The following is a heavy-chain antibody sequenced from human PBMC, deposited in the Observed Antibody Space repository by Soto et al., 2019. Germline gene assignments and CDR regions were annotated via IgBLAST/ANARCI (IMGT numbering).Heavy chain of an antibody. CDR2: IYYSGST. D-gene: IGHD3-9*01. V-gene: IGHV4-39*01. CDR1: GGSISSSSYY. CDR3: ASYDILTGYYTGYFDY. Sequence: PSETLSLTCTVSGGSISSSSYYWGWIRQPPGKGLEWIGSIYYSGSTYYNPSLKSRVTISVDTSKNQFSLKLSSVTAADTAVYYCASYDILTGYYTGYFDYWGQGTLVTVSS. J-gene: IGHJ4*02.